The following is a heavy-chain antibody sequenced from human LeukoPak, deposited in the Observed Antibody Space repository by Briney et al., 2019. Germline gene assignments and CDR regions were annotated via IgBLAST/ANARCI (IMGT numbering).Heavy chain of an antibody. CDR1: GYTFTSYG. D-gene: IGHD1-7*01. CDR2: INPSGGST. CDR3: ARQDNWDYRVFDY. V-gene: IGHV1-46*01. Sequence: ASVKVSCKASGYTFTSYGISWVRQAPGQGLEWMGIINPSGGSTSYAQKFQGRVTMTRDTSTSTVYMELSSLRSEDTAVYYCARQDNWDYRVFDYWGQGTLVTVSS. J-gene: IGHJ4*02.